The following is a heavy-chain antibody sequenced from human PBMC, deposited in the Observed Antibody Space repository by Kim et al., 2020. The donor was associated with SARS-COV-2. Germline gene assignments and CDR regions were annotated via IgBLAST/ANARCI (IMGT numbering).Heavy chain of an antibody. CDR2: ISWNSGSV. Sequence: GGSLRLSCAASGFIFDDYAMHWVRQVPGKGLQWVSGISWNSGSVGYADSVKGRFSISRDNAKMSLYLQMNSLRSEDTALYFCAKGHRLLPDRRGYLVGDAFDIWGQGTVVIVSS. D-gene: IGHD3-16*02. CDR3: AKGHRLLPDRRGYLVGDAFDI. V-gene: IGHV3-9*01. J-gene: IGHJ3*02. CDR1: GFIFDDYA.